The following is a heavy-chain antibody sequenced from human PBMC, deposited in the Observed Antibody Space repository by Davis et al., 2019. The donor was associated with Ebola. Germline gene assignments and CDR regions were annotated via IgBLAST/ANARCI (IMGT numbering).Heavy chain of an antibody. Sequence: ASVKVSCKASGYTFTSYGISWVRQAPGQGLEWMGWISAYNGNTNYAQKLQGRVTVTTDTSTSTAYMELRSLRSDDTAVYYCARGRTMIVVGDFDYWGQGTLVTVSS. CDR1: GYTFTSYG. CDR2: ISAYNGNT. V-gene: IGHV1-18*01. CDR3: ARGRTMIVVGDFDY. J-gene: IGHJ4*02. D-gene: IGHD3-22*01.